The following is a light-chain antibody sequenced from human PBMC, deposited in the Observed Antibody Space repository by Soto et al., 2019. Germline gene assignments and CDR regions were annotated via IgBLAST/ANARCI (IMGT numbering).Light chain of an antibody. CDR2: GAS. CDR1: QSVSSD. Sequence: EIVMTQSPATLSVSPGDSATLSCRASQSVSSDLAWYQQKPGQAPRLLVYGASTRAPRIPVRFSGSGSRTDFTLTISSLQSEDFAVYSCQQYNDWPWTFGQGTTVEIK. V-gene: IGKV3-15*01. CDR3: QQYNDWPWT. J-gene: IGKJ1*01.